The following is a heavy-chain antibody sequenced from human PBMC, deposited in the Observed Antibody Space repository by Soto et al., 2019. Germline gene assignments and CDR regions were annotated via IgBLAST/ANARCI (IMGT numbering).Heavy chain of an antibody. V-gene: IGHV1-69*02. Sequence: QVQLVQSGAEVKKPGSSVKVSCKASGGTFSSYTISWVRQAPGQGLEWMGRIIPILGIANYAQKFQGRVTITADKSTSPAYMELSSLRSEDTAVYYCARPAGDVYAFDFWGQGTMVTVSS. CDR2: IIPILGIA. CDR3: ARPAGDVYAFDF. CDR1: GGTFSSYT. J-gene: IGHJ3*01. D-gene: IGHD3-16*01.